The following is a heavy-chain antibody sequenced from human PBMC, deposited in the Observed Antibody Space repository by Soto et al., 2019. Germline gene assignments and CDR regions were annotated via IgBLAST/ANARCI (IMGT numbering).Heavy chain of an antibody. CDR1: GFTFSIYA. Sequence: QVQLVESGGGVVQPGRSLRVSCAASGFTFSIYAMHWVRQAPGTGLEWVAVISYDGTKTYYADSVKGRFTISRDNSKNTVYVQMNSLRDEDTAVCYCAKDRGRRTAWLMDPVAYWGQGTWVTVS. J-gene: IGHJ4*02. V-gene: IGHV3-30*18. CDR3: AKDRGRRTAWLMDPVAY. CDR2: ISYDGTKT. D-gene: IGHD2-8*02.